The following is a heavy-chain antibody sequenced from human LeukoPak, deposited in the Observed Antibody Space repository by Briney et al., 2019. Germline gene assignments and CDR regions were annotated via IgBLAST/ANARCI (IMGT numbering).Heavy chain of an antibody. V-gene: IGHV3-30*04. J-gene: IGHJ3*02. D-gene: IGHD6-25*01. CDR3: ARAQRIGSAFDI. CDR1: GFTFSSYA. CDR2: ISYDGSNK. Sequence: GGSLRLSCAASGFTFSSYAMHWVRQAPGKGLEWVAVISYDGSNKYYADSVKGRFTISRDNSKNTLYLQMNSLRAEDTAVYYCARAQRIGSAFDIWGQGTMVTVSS.